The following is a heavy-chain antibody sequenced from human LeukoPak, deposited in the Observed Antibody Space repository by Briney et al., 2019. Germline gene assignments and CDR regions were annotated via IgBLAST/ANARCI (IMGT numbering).Heavy chain of an antibody. Sequence: GGSLRLSCAASGFTFNNYWMSWVRQAPGKGLEWVANIREDGSEKYYVDSVKGQFTISRDNAKNSLFLQMNYLRAEDTAIYYCARDLAGHYYGSGSSFDYWGQGTLVTVST. CDR1: GFTFNNYW. CDR3: ARDLAGHYYGSGSSFDY. J-gene: IGHJ4*02. V-gene: IGHV3-7*01. D-gene: IGHD3-10*01. CDR2: IREDGSEK.